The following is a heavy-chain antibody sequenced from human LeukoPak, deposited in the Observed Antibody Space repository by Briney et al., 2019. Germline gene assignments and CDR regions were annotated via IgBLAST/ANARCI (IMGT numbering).Heavy chain of an antibody. J-gene: IGHJ3*02. CDR1: GGSFSGYY. CDR2: INHSGST. Sequence: SETLSLTCAVYGGSFSGYYWSWIRQPPGKGLEWIGEINHSGSTNYNPSLKSRVTISVDTSKNQFSLKLSSVTAADTAVYYCAREGFLNAFDIWGQGTMVTVSS. V-gene: IGHV4-34*01. CDR3: AREGFLNAFDI.